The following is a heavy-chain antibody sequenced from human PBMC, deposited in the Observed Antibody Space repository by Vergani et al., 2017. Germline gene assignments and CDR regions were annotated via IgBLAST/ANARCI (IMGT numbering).Heavy chain of an antibody. CDR2: ISSSGSTI. D-gene: IGHD3-22*01. Sequence: QVQLVESGGGLVKPGGSLRLSCAASGFTFSDYYMSWIRQAPGKGLEWVSYISSSGSTIYYADSVKGRFTISRDNAKNSLYLHMNSLRAEDTAVYYCASSENYYDSSGYSPKVDAFDIWGQGTMVTVSS. V-gene: IGHV3-11*01. CDR1: GFTFSDYY. J-gene: IGHJ3*02. CDR3: ASSENYYDSSGYSPKVDAFDI.